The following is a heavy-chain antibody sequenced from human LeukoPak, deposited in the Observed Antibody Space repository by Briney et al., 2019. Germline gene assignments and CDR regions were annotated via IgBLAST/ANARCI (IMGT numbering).Heavy chain of an antibody. J-gene: IGHJ4*02. CDR1: GGSISSYY. V-gene: IGHV4-4*07. D-gene: IGHD3-22*01. Sequence: SETLSLTCTVSGGSISSYYWSWIRQPAGKGLEWIGRIYTSGSTNYNPSLKSRVTMSVDTSKNQFSLKLSSVTAADTAVYYCARSYDSSGYPLYLAHWGQGTLVTVSS. CDR3: ARSYDSSGYPLYLAH. CDR2: IYTSGST.